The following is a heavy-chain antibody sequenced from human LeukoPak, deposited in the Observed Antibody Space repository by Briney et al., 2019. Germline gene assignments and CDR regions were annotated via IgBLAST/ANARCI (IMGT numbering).Heavy chain of an antibody. Sequence: ASVKVSCKASGYTFTSYGISWVRQAPGQGLEWMGWISAYNGITNYAQKLQGRVTMTTDTSTSTAYMELRSLRSDDTAVYYCARGNCSGGSCYSVLDYYYGMDVWGQGTTVTVSS. D-gene: IGHD2-15*01. V-gene: IGHV1-18*01. J-gene: IGHJ6*02. CDR1: GYTFTSYG. CDR3: ARGNCSGGSCYSVLDYYYGMDV. CDR2: ISAYNGIT.